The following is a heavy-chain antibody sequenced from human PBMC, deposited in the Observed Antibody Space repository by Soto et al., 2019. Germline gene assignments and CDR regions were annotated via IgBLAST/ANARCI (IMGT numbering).Heavy chain of an antibody. Sequence: QVQLVQSGAEVKKPGSSVKVSCKDSGGTFSSSAISWVRQAHGQGLEWMGGIIPIFGTANYAQKFQGRVTITADESTSKAYMELSSLRSEDMAVYYCARVGYYFSGSFRYLIDAWGQGTTVTVSS. J-gene: IGHJ6*02. V-gene: IGHV1-69*12. CDR3: ARVGYYFSGSFRYLIDA. CDR1: GGTFSSSA. D-gene: IGHD3-10*01. CDR2: IIPIFGTA.